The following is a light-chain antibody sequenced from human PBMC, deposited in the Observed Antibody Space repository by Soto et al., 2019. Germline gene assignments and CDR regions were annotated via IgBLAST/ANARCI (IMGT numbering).Light chain of an antibody. CDR2: GAS. J-gene: IGKJ4*01. V-gene: IGKV3-20*01. CDR3: QQYGRSPRVT. CDR1: QSVSSSY. Sequence: EIVLTQSPGTLSLSPGERATLSCRASQSVSSSYLAWYQQKPGQAPRLLIYGASSRATGIPDRFSGSGSGTDLTLTISRLEPEDFAVYYCQQYGRSPRVTFGGGTKVEIK.